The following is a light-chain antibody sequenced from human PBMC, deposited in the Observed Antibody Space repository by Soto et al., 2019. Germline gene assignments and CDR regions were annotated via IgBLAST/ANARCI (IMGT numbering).Light chain of an antibody. CDR1: QSVSSSY. CDR2: GAS. V-gene: IGKV3-20*01. J-gene: IGKJ2*03. Sequence: EIVLTQSPGTLSLSPGERASLSCRASQSVSSSYLAWYQQKPGQAPRLLISGASSRATGIPDRFSGSGSGTDFTLTISRLEPEDVAVYYCQQYGSSPGYSFGQGTKLEIK. CDR3: QQYGSSPGYS.